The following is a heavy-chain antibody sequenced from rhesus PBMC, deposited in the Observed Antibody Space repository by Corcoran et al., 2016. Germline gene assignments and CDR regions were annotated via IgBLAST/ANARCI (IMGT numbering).Heavy chain of an antibody. V-gene: IGHV1-111*02. D-gene: IGHD6-37*01. CDR2: MDPEDGET. Sequence: EVQLVQSGAEMKKPGASVKISCKASGYTFTDYYLHWVRQAPGKGLEWMGRMDPEDGETIHAQKFQDRVTITADTSTDTAYMELSSLRSEDTAVYYCATRGGWTYFDYWGQGVLVTVSP. CDR3: ATRGGWTYFDY. CDR1: GYTFTDYY. J-gene: IGHJ4*01.